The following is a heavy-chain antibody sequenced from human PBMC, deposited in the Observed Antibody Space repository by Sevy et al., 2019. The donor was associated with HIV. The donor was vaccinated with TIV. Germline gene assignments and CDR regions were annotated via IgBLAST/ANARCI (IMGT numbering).Heavy chain of an antibody. CDR2: VYHSGST. V-gene: IGHV4-38-2*01. CDR3: ARLNWGWDAFDI. Sequence: SETLSLTCAVSGYSISSGYYWGWIRQPPGKGLEWIGSVYHSGSTNYNPSPKSRVTISVDTSKNQFSLKLTSVTAADTAVYYCARLNWGWDAFDIWGQGTMVTVSS. CDR1: GYSISSGYY. D-gene: IGHD7-27*01. J-gene: IGHJ3*02.